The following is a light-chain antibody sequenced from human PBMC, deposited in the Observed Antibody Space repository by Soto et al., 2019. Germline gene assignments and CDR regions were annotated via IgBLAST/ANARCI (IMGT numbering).Light chain of an antibody. CDR1: QSALYSSNKKNY. CDR3: QQYYSPWT. CDR2: WAS. Sequence: DIVMTQSPDSLAVSLGERATINCKSSQSALYSSNKKNYLAWYQQKPGQPPKLLIYWASTRESGVPDRFSGSGSGTDFTLTISSLQAEDVAVYYCQQYYSPWTFGQGTKVEIK. J-gene: IGKJ1*01. V-gene: IGKV4-1*01.